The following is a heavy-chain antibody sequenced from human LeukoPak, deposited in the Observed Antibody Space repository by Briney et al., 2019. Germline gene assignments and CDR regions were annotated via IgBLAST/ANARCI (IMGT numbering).Heavy chain of an antibody. CDR2: INPNTGDT. V-gene: IGHV1-2*02. CDR1: GYTFIGYY. CDR3: ARGHDSSSYNWFDP. D-gene: IGHD3-22*01. Sequence: ASVKVSCKASGYTFIGYYMHWVRQAPGQGLEWMGWINPNTGDTNYAQKFQGRVTMTRDTSISTAYMELSRLRSDDTAVYYCARGHDSSSYNWFDPWGQGTLVTVSS. J-gene: IGHJ5*02.